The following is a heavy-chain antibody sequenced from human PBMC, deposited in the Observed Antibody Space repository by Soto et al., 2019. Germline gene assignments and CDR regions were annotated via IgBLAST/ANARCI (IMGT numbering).Heavy chain of an antibody. J-gene: IGHJ5*02. CDR3: ARKDKSGYFNWFDP. V-gene: IGHV5-51*01. Sequence: GESLKISCRTSGYKFTSSWIAWVRQMPGKGLEWMGIIFPSDSDTRYSPSFQGQVTISADRSTSTVFLQWASLRASDTAVYFCARKDKSGYFNWFDPWGQGTLVTVSS. CDR2: IFPSDSDT. CDR1: GYKFTSSW. D-gene: IGHD3-22*01.